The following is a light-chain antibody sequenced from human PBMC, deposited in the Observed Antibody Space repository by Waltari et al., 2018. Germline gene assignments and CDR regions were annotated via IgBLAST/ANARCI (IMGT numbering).Light chain of an antibody. CDR2: GAS. J-gene: IGKJ1*01. CDR1: QSVDSN. V-gene: IGKV3-15*01. CDR3: QQYNNWLTWS. Sequence: EIVMTQSPATLSVSPGERATLSCRASQSVDSNLAWYQQKPGQAPRLLIFGASTRATGIPARFSGSGSGTEFTLTISSLQSEDFAVYYCQQYNNWLTWSFCQGTKVEIK.